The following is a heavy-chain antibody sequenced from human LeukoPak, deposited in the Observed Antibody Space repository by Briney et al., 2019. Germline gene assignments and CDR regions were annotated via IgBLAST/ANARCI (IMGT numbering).Heavy chain of an antibody. Sequence: GGSLRLSCAASGFTFDDYGMSWVRQAPGKGLEWVSVIYSGGSTYYADSVKGRFTISRDNSKNTLYLQMNSLRAEDTAVYYCARSDDYGDYVDYWGQGTLVTVSS. V-gene: IGHV3-66*01. CDR2: IYSGGST. CDR1: GFTFDDYG. D-gene: IGHD4-17*01. J-gene: IGHJ4*02. CDR3: ARSDDYGDYVDY.